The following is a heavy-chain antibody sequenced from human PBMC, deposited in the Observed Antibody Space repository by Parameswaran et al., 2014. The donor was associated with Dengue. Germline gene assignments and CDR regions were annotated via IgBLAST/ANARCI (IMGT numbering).Heavy chain of an antibody. J-gene: IGHJ4*02. D-gene: IGHD3-10*01. CDR2: ISAYNGNT. V-gene: IGHV1-18*01. CDR3: ARAGSSKPYYFDY. Sequence: WVRQAPGQGLEWMGWISAYNGNTNYAQKLQGRVTMTTDTSTSTAYMELRSLRSDDTAVYYCARAGSSKPYYFDYWGQGTLVTVSS.